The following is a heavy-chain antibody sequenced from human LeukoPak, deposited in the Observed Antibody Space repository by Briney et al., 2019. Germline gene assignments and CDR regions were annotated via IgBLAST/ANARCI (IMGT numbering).Heavy chain of an antibody. CDR3: ARATVTTYLAYLY. CDR1: DYSITSGYY. J-gene: IGHJ4*02. V-gene: IGHV4-38-2*02. Sequence: PSETLSLTCIVSDYSITSGYYWGWIRQPPGKGLEWIGSIYHSGSTYYNPSLKSRVTISVDTSKNQFFLKLSSVTAADTAVYYCARATVTTYLAYLYWGQGTLVTVSS. D-gene: IGHD4-17*01. CDR2: IYHSGST.